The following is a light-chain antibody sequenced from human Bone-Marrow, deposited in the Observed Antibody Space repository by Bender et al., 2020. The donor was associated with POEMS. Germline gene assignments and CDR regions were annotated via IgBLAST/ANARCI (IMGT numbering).Light chain of an antibody. CDR3: QSYDTSLSGV. CDR2: GNS. J-gene: IGLJ3*02. CDR1: SSNIGAGFD. V-gene: IGLV1-40*01. Sequence: QSVLTQPPSVSGAPGQRVIISCTGSSSNIGAGFDVNWYQEVPGTAPKFLIHGNSNRPSGVPDRFSASKSGTSASLAITGLKTEEEADYYCQSYDTSLSGVFGGGTKLTVL.